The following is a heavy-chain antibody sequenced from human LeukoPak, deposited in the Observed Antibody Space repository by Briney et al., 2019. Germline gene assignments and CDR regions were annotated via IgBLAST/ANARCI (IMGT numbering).Heavy chain of an antibody. J-gene: IGHJ4*02. Sequence: GESLKISCKGSGYTFTNYWIGWVRQMPGKGLEWMGIFPGDSDTRYSPSFQGQVTISADKSISTAYLQWRSLKASDTAMYYCARGDYGDYRVFYTLFDYWGQGTLVTVSS. D-gene: IGHD4-17*01. CDR3: ARGDYGDYRVFYTLFDY. V-gene: IGHV5-51*01. CDR1: GYTFTNYW. CDR2: FPGDSDT.